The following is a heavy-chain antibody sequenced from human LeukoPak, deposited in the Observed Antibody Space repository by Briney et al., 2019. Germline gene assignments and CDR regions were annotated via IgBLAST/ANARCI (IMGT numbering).Heavy chain of an antibody. CDR1: GFTFSSYS. V-gene: IGHV3-21*01. D-gene: IGHD2-2*01. CDR2: ISSSSSYI. Sequence: GGSLRLSCAASGFTFSSYSMNWVRQAPGKGLEWVSSISSSSSYIYYADSVKGRFTISRDNAKNSLYLQMNSLRAEDAAVYYCASFPGAAAIGQWGQGTLVTVSS. CDR3: ASFPGAAAIGQ. J-gene: IGHJ4*02.